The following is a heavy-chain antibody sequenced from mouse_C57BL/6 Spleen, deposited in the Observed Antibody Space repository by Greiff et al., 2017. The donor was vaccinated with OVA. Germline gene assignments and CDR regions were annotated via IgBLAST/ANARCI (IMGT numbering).Heavy chain of an antibody. J-gene: IGHJ2*01. V-gene: IGHV1-69*01. Sequence: QVHVKQPGAELVMPGASVKLSCKASGYTFTSYWMHWVKQRPGQGLEWIGEIDPSDSYTNYNQKFKGKSTLTVDKSSSTAYMQLSSLTSEDSAVYYCARSSDYYGTYYWGQGTTLTVSS. D-gene: IGHD1-1*01. CDR3: ARSSDYYGTYY. CDR2: IDPSDSYT. CDR1: GYTFTSYW.